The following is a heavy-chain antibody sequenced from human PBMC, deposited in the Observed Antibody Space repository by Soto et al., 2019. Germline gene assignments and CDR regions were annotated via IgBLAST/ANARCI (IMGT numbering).Heavy chain of an antibody. J-gene: IGHJ4*02. D-gene: IGHD3-10*01. CDR3: ARDPVHYGSGYFDY. Sequence: QVQLVQSGAEVKKPGSSVKVSCKASGGTFSSYTISWVRQAPGQGLEWMGRIIPILGIANYAQKFQGRVTITADKSTSPAYMELSSLRSEDTAVYYCARDPVHYGSGYFDYWGQGTLVTVSS. CDR1: GGTFSSYT. CDR2: IIPILGIA. V-gene: IGHV1-69*08.